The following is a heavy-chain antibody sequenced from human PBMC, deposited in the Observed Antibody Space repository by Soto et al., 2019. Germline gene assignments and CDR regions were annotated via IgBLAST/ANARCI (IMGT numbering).Heavy chain of an antibody. Sequence: QVQLQESGPGLVRPSETLSLTCTVSSDSISSYYWIWIRQSPGKGLEWIGYTDYSGNTNYNPSLKSRVTISGDTSKNQFALRLSSVTAADTAVYYCARAMGDHLYYLDYWGQGTLFTVSS. CDR2: TDYSGNT. CDR1: SDSISSYY. D-gene: IGHD2-21*02. V-gene: IGHV4-59*08. J-gene: IGHJ4*02. CDR3: ARAMGDHLYYLDY.